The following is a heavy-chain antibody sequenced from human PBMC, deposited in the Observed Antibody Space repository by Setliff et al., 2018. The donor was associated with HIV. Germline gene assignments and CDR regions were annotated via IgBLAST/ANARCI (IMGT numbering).Heavy chain of an antibody. V-gene: IGHV3-23*03. CDR2: VYGGGSST. CDR1: GFTFSTHA. J-gene: IGHJ4*02. CDR3: AKTTSSSSWFFDS. Sequence: GESLKISCAASGFTFSTHAMSWVRQAPGKGLEWVSVVYGGGSSTYYADSVKGRFTISRDSSNNTLYLQMNSLRGEDTAVYYCAKTTSSSSWFFDSWGQGTLVTVSS. D-gene: IGHD2-2*01.